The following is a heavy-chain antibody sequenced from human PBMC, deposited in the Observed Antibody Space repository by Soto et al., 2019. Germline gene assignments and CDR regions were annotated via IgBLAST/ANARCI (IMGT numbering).Heavy chain of an antibody. Sequence: ASVKVSCKASGYTFTCYYMHWVRQAPGQGLEWMGWINPNSGGTNYAQKFQGWVTMTRDTSISTAYMELSRLRSDDTAVYYCARDLRGTGYYSDYYYYGMDVWGQGTTVTVSS. CDR3: ARDLRGTGYYSDYYYYGMDV. V-gene: IGHV1-2*04. CDR1: GYTFTCYY. CDR2: INPNSGGT. D-gene: IGHD3-9*01. J-gene: IGHJ6*02.